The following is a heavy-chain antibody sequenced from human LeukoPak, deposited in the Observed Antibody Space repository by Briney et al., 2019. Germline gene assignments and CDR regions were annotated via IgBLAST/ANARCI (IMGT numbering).Heavy chain of an antibody. V-gene: IGHV1-69*05. CDR1: GGTFSSYA. CDR3: ARVGGSYEEYFQH. Sequence: SVKVSCKASGGTFSSYAISRVRQAPGQGLEWMGGIIPIFGTANYAQKFQGRVTITTDESTSTAYMELSSLRSEDTAVYYCARVGGSYEEYFQHWGQGTLVTVSS. D-gene: IGHD1-26*01. J-gene: IGHJ1*01. CDR2: IIPIFGTA.